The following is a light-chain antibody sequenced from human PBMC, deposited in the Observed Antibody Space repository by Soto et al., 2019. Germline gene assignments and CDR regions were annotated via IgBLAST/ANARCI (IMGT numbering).Light chain of an antibody. Sequence: DIPMTQSPSTLSASVGDRVTITCRASQSISSWLAWYQQKPGKAPKLLIYDASSLESGVPSRFRGSGSGTDFTLTISSLQPDDFATYYCQQYNSYSGTFGQGTKVDIK. V-gene: IGKV1-5*01. CDR1: QSISSW. CDR2: DAS. J-gene: IGKJ1*01. CDR3: QQYNSYSGT.